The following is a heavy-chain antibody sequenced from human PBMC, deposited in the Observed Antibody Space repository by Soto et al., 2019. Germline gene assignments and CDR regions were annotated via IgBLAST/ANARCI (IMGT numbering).Heavy chain of an antibody. CDR2: LYYTGST. J-gene: IGHJ6*02. CDR1: GGSISDFY. Sequence: PSETLSLTCNVSGGSISDFYWSWIRQSPGKRLEWIGYLYYTGSTNYNPALKSRVTISLDTSKNQFSLKVRSVTAADAAVYYCARGGGYDFRSSQALPIDVWGQGTTVTVSS. V-gene: IGHV4-59*01. CDR3: ARGGGYDFRSSQALPIDV. D-gene: IGHD3-3*01.